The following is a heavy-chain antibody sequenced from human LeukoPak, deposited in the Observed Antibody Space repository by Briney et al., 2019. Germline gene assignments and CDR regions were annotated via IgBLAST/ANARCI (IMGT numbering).Heavy chain of an antibody. V-gene: IGHV4-31*03. D-gene: IGHD1-26*01. J-gene: IGHJ6*03. Sequence: SETLSLTCTVSGGSISSGGYYWSWIRQHPGKGLEWIGYIYYSGSTYYNPSLKSRVTISVDTSKNQFSLKLSSAAAADTAVYYCAREGGGLVGAPGNYYYYMDVWGKGTTVTVSS. CDR3: AREGGGLVGAPGNYYYYMDV. CDR1: GGSISSGGYY. CDR2: IYYSGST.